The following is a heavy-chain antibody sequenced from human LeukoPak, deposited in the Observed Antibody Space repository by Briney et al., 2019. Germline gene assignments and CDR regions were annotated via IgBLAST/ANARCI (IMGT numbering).Heavy chain of an antibody. V-gene: IGHV3-9*01. D-gene: IGHD6-13*01. CDR3: AKDMGPYSSSSYPSSFDY. J-gene: IGHJ4*02. Sequence: PGGSLRLSCAASGFTFDDYAMHWVRQAPGKGLEWVSGISWNSGSIGYADSVKGRFTISRDNAKNSLYLQMNSLRAEDTALYYCAKDMGPYSSSSYPSSFDYWGQGTLVTVSS. CDR1: GFTFDDYA. CDR2: ISWNSGSI.